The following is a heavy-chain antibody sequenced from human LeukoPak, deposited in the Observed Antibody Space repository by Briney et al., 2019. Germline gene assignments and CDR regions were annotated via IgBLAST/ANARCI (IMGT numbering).Heavy chain of an antibody. CDR1: GYTFTSYG. CDR3: ARDNYDILTGSSPTDY. J-gene: IGHJ4*02. V-gene: IGHV1-18*01. CDR2: ISAYNGNT. Sequence: ASVKVSCKASGYTFTSYGISWVRQAPGQGLEWMGWISAYNGNTNYAQKLQGRVTVTTDTSTSTAYMELRSLRSDDTAVYYCARDNYDILTGSSPTDYWGQGTLVTVSS. D-gene: IGHD3-9*01.